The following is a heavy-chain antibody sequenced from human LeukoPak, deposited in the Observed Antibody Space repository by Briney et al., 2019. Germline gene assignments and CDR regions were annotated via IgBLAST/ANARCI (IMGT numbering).Heavy chain of an antibody. CDR2: ISSSGKSI. CDR1: GFTFRDYY. Sequence: GGSLRLSCAASGFTFRDYYMNWIRQAPGKGLEWVSYISSSGKSIYYTDSVKGRFTISRDNSKNTLYLQMNSLRAEDTAVYYCAKDSDSGTWGQGTLVTVSS. D-gene: IGHD6-25*01. V-gene: IGHV3-11*01. CDR3: AKDSDSGT. J-gene: IGHJ5*02.